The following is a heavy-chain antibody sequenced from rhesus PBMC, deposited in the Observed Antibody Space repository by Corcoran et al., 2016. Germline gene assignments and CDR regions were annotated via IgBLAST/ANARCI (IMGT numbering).Heavy chain of an antibody. V-gene: IGHV4-65*01. J-gene: IGHJ4*01. CDR2: ISCSSGST. Sequence: QVQLQESGPGLVKPSETLSLTCAVSGGSIRSSNWWSWLRPPPGKGLEWIGYISCSSGSTYYNPARKSRVTMSTDTSKNQFALKLSAVTAADTAVYYCARRKYSGYSYYWGQGVLVTVSS. CDR1: GGSIRSSNW. D-gene: IGHD5-24*01. CDR3: ARRKYSGYSYY.